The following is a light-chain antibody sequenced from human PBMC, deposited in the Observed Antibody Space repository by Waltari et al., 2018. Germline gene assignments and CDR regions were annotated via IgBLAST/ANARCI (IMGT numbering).Light chain of an antibody. V-gene: IGLV2-11*01. CDR2: DVS. CDR1: SSDVGGYNS. CDR3: CSYAGSYTYV. J-gene: IGLJ1*01. Sequence: QSALTQPRSVSGSPGQSVTISCTGPSSDVGGYNSVSWYQPHPGKAPKLMIYDVSKRPSGVPDRFSGSKSGNTASLTISGLQAEDEADYYCCSYAGSYTYVFGTGTKVTVL.